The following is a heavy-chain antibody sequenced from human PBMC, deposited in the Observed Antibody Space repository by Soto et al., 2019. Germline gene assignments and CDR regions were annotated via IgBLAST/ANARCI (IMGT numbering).Heavy chain of an antibody. CDR2: INHSGST. J-gene: IGHJ4*02. D-gene: IGHD3-10*01. Sequence: QVQLQQWGAGLLKPSETLSLTCAVYGGSFSGYYWSWIRQPPGKGLEWIGEINHSGSTNYNPSLKSRVTISVDTSKNQFSLNLSSVTAADTAVYYCARGPMYYYGSGSYRSSSAIDYWGQGTLVTVSS. CDR1: GGSFSGYY. CDR3: ARGPMYYYGSGSYRSSSAIDY. V-gene: IGHV4-34*01.